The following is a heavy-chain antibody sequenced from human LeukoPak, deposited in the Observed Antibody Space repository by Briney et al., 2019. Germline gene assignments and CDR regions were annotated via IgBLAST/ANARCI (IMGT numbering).Heavy chain of an antibody. CDR3: ARDLYLMLGLFDI. V-gene: IGHV4-39*07. Sequence: SETLSLTCSVSDGSISSGSYYWGWIRQPPGKGLEWIGSIYYSGSTYYNPSLKSRVTISVDTTKKQFSLKVTSVTAADTAVYYCARDLYLMLGLFDIWGQGTMVTVSS. J-gene: IGHJ3*02. CDR1: DGSISSGSYY. CDR2: IYYSGST. D-gene: IGHD3-16*01.